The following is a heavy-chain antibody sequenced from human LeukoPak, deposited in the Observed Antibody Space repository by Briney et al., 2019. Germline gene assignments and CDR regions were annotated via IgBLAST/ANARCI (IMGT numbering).Heavy chain of an antibody. V-gene: IGHV3-23*01. CDR2: ISGSGDST. CDR3: AKSRGVAGFDY. D-gene: IGHD6-19*01. J-gene: IGHJ4*02. Sequence: GSLRLSCAASGFTFSSYEMNWVRPAPGKGLEWVSAISGSGDSTYYADSVKGRFTISRDNSKNTLYLQMNSLSAEDTAVYYCAKSRGVAGFDYWGQGTLVAVSS. CDR1: GFTFSSYE.